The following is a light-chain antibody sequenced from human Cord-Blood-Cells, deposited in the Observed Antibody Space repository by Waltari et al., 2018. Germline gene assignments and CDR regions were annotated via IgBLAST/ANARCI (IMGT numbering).Light chain of an antibody. CDR1: TGAVTSGHY. CDR2: DTS. V-gene: IGLV7-46*01. Sequence: QAVVTPEPSLTVSPGGTVTLTCGSSTGAVTSGHYPDWFPQKPGQAPRTLIYDTSNKHSWTPARFSGSLLGGKAALTLSGAQPEDEAEYYCLLSYSGARVVFGGGTKLTVL. J-gene: IGLJ2*01. CDR3: LLSYSGARVV.